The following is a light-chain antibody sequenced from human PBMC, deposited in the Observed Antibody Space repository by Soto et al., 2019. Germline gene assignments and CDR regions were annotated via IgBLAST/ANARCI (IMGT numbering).Light chain of an antibody. J-gene: IGLJ2*01. CDR2: DVS. V-gene: IGLV2-14*03. CDR1: SSDVGGYNF. Sequence: QSALTQPASVSGSPGQSITISCSGTSSDVGGYNFVSWYQVHPGKAPRLILYDVSSRPSGVPYRFSGSKSANTASLNISRLQAGDEADYYCSSYTTTTSLVVFGGGTKLTVL. CDR3: SSYTTTTSLVV.